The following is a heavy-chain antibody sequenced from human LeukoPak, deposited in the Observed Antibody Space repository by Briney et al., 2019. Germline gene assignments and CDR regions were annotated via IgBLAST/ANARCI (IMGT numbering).Heavy chain of an antibody. D-gene: IGHD2-2*01. J-gene: IGHJ4*02. CDR2: INHSGST. V-gene: IGHV4-34*01. Sequence: PETLSLTCAVYGGSFSGYYWSWIRQPPGKGLEWIGEINHSGSTNYNPSLKSRVTISVDTSKNQFSLKLSSVTAAGTAVYYCARRGSAAINYWGQGTLVTVSS. CDR1: GGSFSGYY. CDR3: ARRGSAAINY.